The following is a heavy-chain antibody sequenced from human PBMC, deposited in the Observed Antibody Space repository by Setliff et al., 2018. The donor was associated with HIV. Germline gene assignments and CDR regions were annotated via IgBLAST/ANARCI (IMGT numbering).Heavy chain of an antibody. CDR3: ATGDYYYYMDV. Sequence: KTSETLSLTCAVSGVSITSHYWSWIRQPPGKGLEWIGFIYYSVNNNYNPSLKSRVSISVDTSKNQFSLALTSVTAADTAVYYCATGDYYYYMDVWGKGTTVTVSS. J-gene: IGHJ6*03. CDR1: GVSITSHY. V-gene: IGHV4-59*11. CDR2: IYYSVNN.